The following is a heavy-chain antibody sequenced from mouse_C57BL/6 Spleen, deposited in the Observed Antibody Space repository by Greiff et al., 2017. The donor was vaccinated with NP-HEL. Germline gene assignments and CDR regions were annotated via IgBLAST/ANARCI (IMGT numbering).Heavy chain of an antibody. CDR2: IYPGSGST. CDR1: GYTFTSYW. Sequence: VQLQQPGAELVKPGASVKMSCKASGYTFTSYWITWVKQRPGQGLEWIGDIYPGSGSTNYNEKFKSKATLTVDTSSSTAYMQLSSLTSEDSAVYYCARYLYTSGRYFDVWGTGTTVTVSS. CDR3: ARYLYTSGRYFDV. D-gene: IGHD5-1-1*01. J-gene: IGHJ1*03. V-gene: IGHV1-55*01.